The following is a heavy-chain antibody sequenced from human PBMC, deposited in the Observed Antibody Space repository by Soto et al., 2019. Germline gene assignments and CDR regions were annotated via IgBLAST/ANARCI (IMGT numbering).Heavy chain of an antibody. Sequence: QVQLVQSGAELKKPGASVKVSCKASGYTFTNYGISWVRQAPGQGLEWMGWINTYHGNTKYAQKLQGRVTMTKDTSTSTAYMELTSLRSDDTAVYYCARSPGYSASWGYFYYDMKIWGQGTTVIASS. CDR3: ARSPGYSASWGYFYYDMKI. V-gene: IGHV1-18*01. D-gene: IGHD6-13*01. J-gene: IGHJ6*02. CDR1: GYTFTNYG. CDR2: INTYHGNT.